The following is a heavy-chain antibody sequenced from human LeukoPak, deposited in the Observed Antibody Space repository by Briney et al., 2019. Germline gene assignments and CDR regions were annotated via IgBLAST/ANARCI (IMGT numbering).Heavy chain of an antibody. CDR3: ARGYSGQANYFDY. D-gene: IGHD2-15*01. J-gene: IGHJ4*02. Sequence: SKTLSLICAVYGGSFSGYYWSWIRQPPGKGLEWIGEINHSGSTNYNPSLKSRVTISVDTSKNQFSLKLSSVTAADTAVYYCARGYSGQANYFDYWGQGTLVTVSS. V-gene: IGHV4-34*01. CDR2: INHSGST. CDR1: GGSFSGYY.